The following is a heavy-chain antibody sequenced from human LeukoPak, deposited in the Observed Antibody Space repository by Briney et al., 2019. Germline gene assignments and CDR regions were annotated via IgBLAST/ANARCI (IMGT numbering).Heavy chain of an antibody. CDR2: ISGSGGST. V-gene: IGHV3-23*01. CDR1: GFTFSSYG. D-gene: IGHD5/OR15-5a*01. J-gene: IGHJ5*02. CDR3: ASDPRNIYGFDP. Sequence: PGGTLRLSCAASGFTFSSYGMSWVRQAPGKGLEWVSAISGSGGSTYYADSVKGRLTISRDNSKNTLYLQMNSLRAEDTAVYYCASDPRNIYGFDPWGQGTLVTVSS.